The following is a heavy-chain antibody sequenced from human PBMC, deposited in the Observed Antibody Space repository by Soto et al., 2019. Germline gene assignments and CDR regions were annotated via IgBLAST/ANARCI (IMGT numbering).Heavy chain of an antibody. CDR1: GFNFRNFN. Sequence: GFPRLSCEGSGFNFRNFNMIWVRQAPGKGLEWVSSVSGSSSYIYYADSVKGRFTVSRDNANNLVFLQMNGLRPEDTAMYYCARDLRGHYGPWGQGTMVTVSS. D-gene: IGHD4-17*01. J-gene: IGHJ3*01. CDR3: ARDLRGHYGP. V-gene: IGHV3-21*06. CDR2: VSGSSSYI.